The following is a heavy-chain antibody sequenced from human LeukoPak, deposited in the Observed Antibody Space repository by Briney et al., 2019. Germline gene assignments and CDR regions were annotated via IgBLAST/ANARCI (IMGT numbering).Heavy chain of an antibody. D-gene: IGHD2-8*01. CDR3: ARDNRKWASDI. CDR1: GYTFTSYY. Sequence: GASVKVSCKASGYTFTSYYMHWVRQAPGQGLEWMGIINPDGGSTTYAQNFQGRVTMTRDTSTNTVYMELSSLRSEDTAVYHCARDNRKWASDIWGQGTMVTVSS. J-gene: IGHJ3*02. CDR2: INPDGGST. V-gene: IGHV1-46*01.